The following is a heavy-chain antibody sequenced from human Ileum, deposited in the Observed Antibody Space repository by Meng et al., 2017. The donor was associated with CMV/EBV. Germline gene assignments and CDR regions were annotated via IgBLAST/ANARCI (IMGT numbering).Heavy chain of an antibody. CDR1: STYGVA. J-gene: IGHJ4*02. Sequence: STYGVAWTWIRPPPSRGLEWLGRTYYRSAWYNDYAESVKSRITINPDTSTNQFFLQLNSVTPEDTAVYYCTRERAQASISSRRGFDSWGQGTLVTVSS. V-gene: IGHV6-1*01. CDR3: TRERAQASISSRRGFDS. CDR2: TYYRSAWYN. D-gene: IGHD6-6*01.